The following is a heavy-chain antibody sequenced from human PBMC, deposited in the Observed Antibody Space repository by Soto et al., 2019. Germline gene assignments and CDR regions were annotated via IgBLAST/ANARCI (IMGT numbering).Heavy chain of an antibody. J-gene: IGHJ4*02. Sequence: QLQLQESGPGLVKPSGTLSLTCGVSGGSLSTPVWWRWVRLPPGKGLEWIGEVFHSGSANYNPSLQSRVTISLDKATNQFSLRLSSVTAADTAVYYCARKAGTRLAYWGQGALVTVSS. D-gene: IGHD2-2*01. CDR1: GGSLSTPVW. CDR3: ARKAGTRLAY. CDR2: VFHSGSA. V-gene: IGHV4-4*02.